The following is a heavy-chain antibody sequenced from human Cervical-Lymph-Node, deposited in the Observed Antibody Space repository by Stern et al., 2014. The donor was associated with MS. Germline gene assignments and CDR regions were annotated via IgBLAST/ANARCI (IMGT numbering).Heavy chain of an antibody. CDR3: VRSQTMFRGVTFFDY. CDR2: IDLDGDK. J-gene: IGHJ4*02. V-gene: IGHV2-70*01. Sequence: QVTLRESGPALVKPTQTLTLTCSFSGFSLSTTGMCVSWIRQPPGQALEWLALIDLDGDKYYTTSLKTRLTISKDTSKNQVVLTMTNVDPVDTATYYCVRSQTMFRGVTFFDYWGQGTLITVSS. D-gene: IGHD3-10*01. CDR1: GFSLSTTGMC.